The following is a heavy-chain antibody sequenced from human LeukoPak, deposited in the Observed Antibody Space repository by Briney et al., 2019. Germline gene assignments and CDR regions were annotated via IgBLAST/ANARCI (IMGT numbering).Heavy chain of an antibody. V-gene: IGHV3-23*01. CDR1: GFTFSSYA. Sequence: GGSLSLSCAASGFTFSSYAMSWVRQAPGKGLEWVSAISGSGGSTYYADSVKGRFTISRDNSKNTLYLQMNSLRAEDTAVYYCANRWLGYYFDYWGQGTLVTVSS. CDR3: ANRWLGYYFDY. CDR2: ISGSGGST. D-gene: IGHD6-19*01. J-gene: IGHJ4*02.